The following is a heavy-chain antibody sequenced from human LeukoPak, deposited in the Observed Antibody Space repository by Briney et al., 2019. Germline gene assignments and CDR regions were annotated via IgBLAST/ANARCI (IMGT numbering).Heavy chain of an antibody. CDR2: IYYSGST. Sequence: SETLSLTCTVSGGSISSYYWSWIRQPPGKGLEWIGYIYYSGSTNYNPSLKSRVTISVDTSKNQFSLKLSSVTAADTAVYYCASYYYDSSGYAFDIWGQGTMVTASS. CDR3: ASYYYDSSGYAFDI. J-gene: IGHJ3*02. V-gene: IGHV4-59*08. CDR1: GGSISSYY. D-gene: IGHD3-22*01.